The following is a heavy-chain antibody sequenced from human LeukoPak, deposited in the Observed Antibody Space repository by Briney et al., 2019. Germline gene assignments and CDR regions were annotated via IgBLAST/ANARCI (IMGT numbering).Heavy chain of an antibody. J-gene: IGHJ6*02. CDR2: IHYSGKA. V-gene: IGHV4-59*11. Sequence: SETLSLTCTVSGGSISGHYWTWVRQPPGEGLQWIGQIHYSGKADYNPSLRSRITISVDTSKNQMSLKVTSVTAADTAVYYCARFGVDYDMDVWGQGTTVTVS. D-gene: IGHD3-16*01. CDR1: GGSISGHY. CDR3: ARFGVDYDMDV.